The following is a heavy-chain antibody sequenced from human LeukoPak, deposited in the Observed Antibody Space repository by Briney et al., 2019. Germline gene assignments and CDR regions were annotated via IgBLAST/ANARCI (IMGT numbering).Heavy chain of an antibody. Sequence: PGGSLRLSCAASGFTVSSNYMSWVRLAPGKGLEWVSVIYSSGTTYYADSVKGRFTISRDNSKNTVYLQMNSLRAEDTAMYYCARGITRNYFDYWGQGTLVTVSS. V-gene: IGHV3-53*01. D-gene: IGHD5-24*01. CDR2: IYSSGTT. CDR3: ARGITRNYFDY. J-gene: IGHJ4*02. CDR1: GFTVSSNY.